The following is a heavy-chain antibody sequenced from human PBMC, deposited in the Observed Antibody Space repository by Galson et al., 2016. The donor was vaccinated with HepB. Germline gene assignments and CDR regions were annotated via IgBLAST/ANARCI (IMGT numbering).Heavy chain of an antibody. D-gene: IGHD4-17*01. V-gene: IGHV4-39*01. J-gene: IGHJ2*01. CDR3: ATTVTRTYWYFAL. Sequence: SETLSLTCTVSGGSISNNAYYWGWIRQPPGKGLEWIGSVYYSGNKYYDPSLKSRVTISVDTSKNQFSPQLSSVTAADTAVYYCATTVTRTYWYFALWGLGTLVTVSS. CDR1: GGSISNNAYY. CDR2: VYYSGNK.